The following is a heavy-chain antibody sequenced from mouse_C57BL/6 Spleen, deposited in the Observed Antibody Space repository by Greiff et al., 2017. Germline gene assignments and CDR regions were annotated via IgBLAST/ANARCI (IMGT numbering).Heavy chain of an antibody. CDR3: TRSRDYDGGYFDV. Sequence: QVQLQQSGAELVRPGASVTLSCKASGYTFTDYEMHWVKQTPVHGLEWIGAIDPETGGTAYNQKFKGKAILTADKSSSTAYMELRSLTSEDSAVYYCTRSRDYDGGYFDVWGTGTTGTVSS. V-gene: IGHV1-15*01. CDR2: IDPETGGT. D-gene: IGHD2-4*01. CDR1: GYTFTDYE. J-gene: IGHJ1*03.